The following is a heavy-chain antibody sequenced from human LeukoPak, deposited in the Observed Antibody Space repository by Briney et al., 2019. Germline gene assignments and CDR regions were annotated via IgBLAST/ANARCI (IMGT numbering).Heavy chain of an antibody. D-gene: IGHD6-19*01. J-gene: IGHJ4*02. V-gene: IGHV3-21*01. Sequence: GGSLRLSCAASGFTFSSYSMNWVRQAPGKGLEWVSSISSSSSYIYYADSVKGRFTISRDNAKNSQYLQMNSLRAEDTAVYYCARDQEAVAGYDYWGQGTLVTVSS. CDR3: ARDQEAVAGYDY. CDR2: ISSSSSYI. CDR1: GFTFSSYS.